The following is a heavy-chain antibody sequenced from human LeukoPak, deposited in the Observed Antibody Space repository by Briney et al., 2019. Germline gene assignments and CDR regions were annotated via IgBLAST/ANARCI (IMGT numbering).Heavy chain of an antibody. CDR3: ARDLDENDWEGFFDN. CDR2: ISNDGSKK. V-gene: IGHV3-30-3*01. D-gene: IGHD3-16*01. Sequence: TGGSLRLSCAASGFTFIKYAMHWVRQAPGEGLEWVAAISNDGSKKSYADSVKGRLTISRDNSKNMLYLQMSSLRPEDTAVYYCARDLDENDWEGFFDNWGQGTLVTVSS. J-gene: IGHJ4*02. CDR1: GFTFIKYA.